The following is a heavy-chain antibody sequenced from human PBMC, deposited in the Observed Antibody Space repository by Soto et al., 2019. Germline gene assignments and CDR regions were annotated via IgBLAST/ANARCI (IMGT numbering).Heavy chain of an antibody. V-gene: IGHV1-18*04. Sequence: GASVKVSCKASGYTFTSYGISWVRQAPGQGLEWMGWISAYNGNTNYAQKLQGRVTMTTDTSTSTAYMELRSLRSDDTAVYYCARDSSGYYFLGWSYDYWGQGTLVTVSS. CDR1: GYTFTSYG. D-gene: IGHD3-22*01. CDR2: ISAYNGNT. CDR3: ARDSSGYYFLGWSYDY. J-gene: IGHJ4*02.